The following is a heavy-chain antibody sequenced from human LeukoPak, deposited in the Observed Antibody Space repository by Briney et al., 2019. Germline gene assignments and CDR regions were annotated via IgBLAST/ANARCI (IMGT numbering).Heavy chain of an antibody. CDR1: GYTFTSYG. D-gene: IGHD6-19*01. V-gene: IGHV1-18*04. Sequence: ASVKDSCKASGYTFTSYGISWVRQAPGQGLEWMGWISAYNGNTNYAQKLQGRVTMTTDTSTSTAYMELRSLRSDDTAVYYCARDRIAVAGTNYYYGMDLWGKGTTVTVSS. CDR2: ISAYNGNT. CDR3: ARDRIAVAGTNYYYGMDL. J-gene: IGHJ6*04.